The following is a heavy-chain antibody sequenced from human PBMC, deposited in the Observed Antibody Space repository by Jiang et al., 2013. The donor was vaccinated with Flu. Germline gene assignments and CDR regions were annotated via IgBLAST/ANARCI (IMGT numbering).Heavy chain of an antibody. CDR1: GGYISNYY. D-gene: IGHD4-17*01. CDR2: ISHTGSS. CDR3: ARARNDYGDSRTGVDK. Sequence: GPGLVKPSETLSLTCSVSGGYISNYYWNWIRQPPGKGLEWIGYISHTGSSNHNPSLESRVNISVDTSKNQFSLKLDSVTPADTAVYYCARARNDYGDSRTGVDKWGQGTLVTVSS. V-gene: IGHV4-59*13. J-gene: IGHJ4*02.